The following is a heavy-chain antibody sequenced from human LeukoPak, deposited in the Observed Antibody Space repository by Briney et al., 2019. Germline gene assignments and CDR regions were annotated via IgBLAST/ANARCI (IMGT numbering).Heavy chain of an antibody. J-gene: IGHJ4*02. Sequence: PGGSLRLSCAASGFTFSSYGMHWVRQAPGKGLEWVAFIRYDGSNKYYADSVKGRFTISRDNSKNTLYLQMNSLRAEDTAVYYCAKVIAAMGGSYYVKAYYFDYWGQGTLVTVSS. CDR2: IRYDGSNK. CDR3: AKVIAAMGGSYYVKAYYFDY. CDR1: GFTFSSYG. V-gene: IGHV3-30*02. D-gene: IGHD1-26*01.